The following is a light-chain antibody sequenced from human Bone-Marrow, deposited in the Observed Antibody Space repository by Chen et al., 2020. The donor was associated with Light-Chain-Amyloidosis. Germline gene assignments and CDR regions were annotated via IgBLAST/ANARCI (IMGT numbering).Light chain of an antibody. CDR3: QQYGTSPLT. V-gene: IGKV3-20*01. CDR1: QTISSNY. Sequence: DIVLTQSPGTLSLSPGEGANLSCRASQTISSNYLTWYQQKFCQAPRLLIYGSSSRATGIPDRFTGSGSGTDFTLTINRLVPEDFAMYYCQQYGTSPLTFGGGTKVEIK. CDR2: GSS. J-gene: IGKJ4*01.